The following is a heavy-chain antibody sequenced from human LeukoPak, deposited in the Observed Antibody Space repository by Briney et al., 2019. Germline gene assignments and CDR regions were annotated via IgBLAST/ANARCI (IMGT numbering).Heavy chain of an antibody. CDR2: SRSKANRYST. V-gene: IGHV3-72*01. D-gene: IGHD6-19*01. CDR1: GITFSDHH. CDR3: GRAVTSSFAGGNY. J-gene: IGHJ4*02. Sequence: HPGGSLRLSCAASGITFSDHHMDWVRQAPGKGLEWVGRSRSKANRYSTEYAPSVTGRFTISRDDSKNSVHLQMNGLKTEDTAVYYCGRAVTSSFAGGNYWGQGTLVTVSS.